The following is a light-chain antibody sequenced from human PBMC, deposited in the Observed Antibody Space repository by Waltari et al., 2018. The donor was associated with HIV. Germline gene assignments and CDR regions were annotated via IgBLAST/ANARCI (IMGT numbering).Light chain of an antibody. Sequence: QSALTQPPSVSGSPGHSITISCTGTSSDVGGDHYVTWYQQHPGKAPKLMIYDVSYRPSGVSNRFSGSKSGNTASLTISGLQAEDEADYYCSSYTSSSTLYVVFGGGTKLTVL. CDR1: SSDVGGDHY. J-gene: IGLJ2*01. V-gene: IGLV2-14*01. CDR2: DVS. CDR3: SSYTSSSTLYVV.